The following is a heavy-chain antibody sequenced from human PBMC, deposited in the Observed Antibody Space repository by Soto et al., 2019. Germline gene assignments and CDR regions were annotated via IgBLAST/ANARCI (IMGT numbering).Heavy chain of an antibody. Sequence: SETLSLTCTVSGGSISSYYWSWIRQPPGKGLEWIGYIYYSGSTNYNPSLKSRVTISVDTSKNQFSLKLSSVTAADTAVYYCARQPPYYDFWSGSTEYYFDYWGQGTLVTVSS. CDR1: GGSISSYY. D-gene: IGHD3-3*01. CDR2: IYYSGST. V-gene: IGHV4-59*08. J-gene: IGHJ4*02. CDR3: ARQPPYYDFWSGSTEYYFDY.